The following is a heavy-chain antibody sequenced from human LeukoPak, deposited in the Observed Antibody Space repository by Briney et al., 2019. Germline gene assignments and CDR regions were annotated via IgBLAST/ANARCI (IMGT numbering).Heavy chain of an antibody. V-gene: IGHV1-2*02. CDR1: GYTFTGYY. CDR2: INPNSGGT. CDR3: ATSVRGRQWLRLRYYYGMDV. J-gene: IGHJ6*02. Sequence: ASVKVSCKASGYTFTGYYMHWVRQAPGQGLEWMGWINPNSGGTNYAQKFQGRVTMTEDTSTDTAYMELSSLRSEDTAVYYCATSVRGRQWLRLRYYYGMDVWGQGTTVTVSS. D-gene: IGHD5-12*01.